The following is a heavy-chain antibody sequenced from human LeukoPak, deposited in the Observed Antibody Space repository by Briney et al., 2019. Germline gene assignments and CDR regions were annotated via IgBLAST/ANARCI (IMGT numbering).Heavy chain of an antibody. CDR3: AGGVVAPDY. D-gene: IGHD2-15*01. CDR2: IYSGGDT. J-gene: IGHJ4*02. Sequence: PGRSLRLSCAASEFTVSDNYMSWVRQAPGKGLEWVSVIYSGGDTYYADSVKGRFTISGDTSKNTLILQMTSLRAEDTGVYYCAGGVVAPDYWGQGTLVTVSS. CDR1: EFTVSDNY. V-gene: IGHV3-66*01.